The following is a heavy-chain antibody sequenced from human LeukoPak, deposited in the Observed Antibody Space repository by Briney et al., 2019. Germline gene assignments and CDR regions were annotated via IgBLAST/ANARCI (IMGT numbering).Heavy chain of an antibody. V-gene: IGHV4-34*01. CDR2: INHSGST. J-gene: IGHJ3*02. Sequence: SETLSLTCAVYGGSFSGYYWSWIRQPPGKGLEWIGEINHSGSTNYNPSLKSRVTISVDTSKNQFSLKLSSVTAADTAVYYCARDDRGAFDIWGQGTMVTVSS. CDR1: GGSFSGYY. CDR3: ARDDRGAFDI. D-gene: IGHD3-10*01.